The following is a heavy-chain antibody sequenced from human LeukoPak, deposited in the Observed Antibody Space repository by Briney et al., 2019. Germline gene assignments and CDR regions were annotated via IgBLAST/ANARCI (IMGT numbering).Heavy chain of an antibody. CDR2: INSDGSWT. V-gene: IGHV3-74*01. D-gene: IGHD2/OR15-2a*01. Sequence: GGSLRLSCAASGNYWMHWVRQVPGKGLVWVSHINSDGSWTSYADSVKGRFTISKDNAKNTVYLQMNSLRAEDTAVYYCISFYETYWGRGTLVTVSS. CDR3: ISFYETY. CDR1: GNYW. J-gene: IGHJ4*02.